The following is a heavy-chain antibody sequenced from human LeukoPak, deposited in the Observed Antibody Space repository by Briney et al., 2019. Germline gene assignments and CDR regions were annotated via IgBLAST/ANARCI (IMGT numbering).Heavy chain of an antibody. CDR3: ARDNLWFGELPYYFDY. D-gene: IGHD3-10*01. J-gene: IGHJ4*02. CDR2: ISAYNGNT. CDR1: GYTFTSYG. V-gene: IGHV1-18*01. Sequence: ASVKVSCKASGYTFTSYGISWVRQAPGQGLEWMGWISAYNGNTNYAQKLQGRVTMTTDTSTSTAYMELRSLRSDDTAVYYCARDNLWFGELPYYFDYWGQGTLVTVSS.